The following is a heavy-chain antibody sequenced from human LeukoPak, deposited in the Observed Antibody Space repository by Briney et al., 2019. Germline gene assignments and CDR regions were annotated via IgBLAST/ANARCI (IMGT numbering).Heavy chain of an antibody. CDR1: GGSIDSSNYY. Sequence: SETLSLTCTVSGGSIDSSNYYWGWIRQPPGKGLEWIGEINHSGYTNYNPSLKSRVTISVDTSKKQFSLKLNSVTAADTAVYYCARIWPDLWGRGTLVTVSS. V-gene: IGHV4-39*07. D-gene: IGHD3-10*01. CDR3: ARIWPDL. J-gene: IGHJ2*01. CDR2: INHSGYT.